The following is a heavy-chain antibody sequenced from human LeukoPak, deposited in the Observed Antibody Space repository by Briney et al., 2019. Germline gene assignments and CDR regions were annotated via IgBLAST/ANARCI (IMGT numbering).Heavy chain of an antibody. J-gene: IGHJ6*04. V-gene: IGHV1-24*01. CDR2: FDPEDGET. CDR3: ATTDPRFYSNYVYYYGMDV. CDR1: GYTLTELS. D-gene: IGHD4-11*01. Sequence: EASVKVSCKVSGYTLTELSMHWVRQAPGKGLEWMGGFDPEDGETIYAQKFQGRVTMTEDTSTDTAYMELSSRRSEDTAVYYCATTDPRFYSNYVYYYGMDVWGKGTTVTVSS.